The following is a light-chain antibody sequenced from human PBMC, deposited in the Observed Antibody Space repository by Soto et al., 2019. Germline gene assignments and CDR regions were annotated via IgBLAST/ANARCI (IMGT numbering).Light chain of an antibody. J-gene: IGLJ1*01. CDR1: SSDVGGFEY. CDR3: GSITRSSTSV. Sequence: QSALSQPASVSGGPGQSIRSSCTWTSSDVGGFEYVSWYQHQPGKAPKLIIYDVTKRPSGVSNRFSGSKSGNTASLTISGIQAEDEGDYYCGSITRSSTSVFGTGTKVTVL. V-gene: IGLV2-14*01. CDR2: DVT.